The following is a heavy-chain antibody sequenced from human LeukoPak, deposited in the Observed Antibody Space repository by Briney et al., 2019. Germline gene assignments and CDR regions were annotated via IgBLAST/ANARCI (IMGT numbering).Heavy chain of an antibody. Sequence: ASVKVSCKASGYTFSGYYIHWVRQAPGQGLEWMGWISPSTGGTNYAQKFQGRVTITADESTSTAYMELSSLRSEDTAVYYCARLGDILTGHPFDYWGQGTLVTVSP. CDR2: ISPSTGGT. CDR1: GYTFSGYY. CDR3: ARLGDILTGHPFDY. V-gene: IGHV1-2*02. D-gene: IGHD3-9*01. J-gene: IGHJ4*02.